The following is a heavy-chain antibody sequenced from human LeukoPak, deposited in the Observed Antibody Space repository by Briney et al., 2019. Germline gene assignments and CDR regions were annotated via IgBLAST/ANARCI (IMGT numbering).Heavy chain of an antibody. J-gene: IGHJ4*02. D-gene: IGHD1-26*01. CDR3: ARSYSGRYAYFDY. Sequence: GESLKISCKGSGFSFTSYWIGWVRQMPGKGLEWMGIIYPGDSDTRYSPSFQGQVSISADKSIGPAYLQWSSLKASDAAMYYCARSYSGRYAYFDYWGQGTLLTVSS. CDR1: GFSFTSYW. CDR2: IYPGDSDT. V-gene: IGHV5-51*01.